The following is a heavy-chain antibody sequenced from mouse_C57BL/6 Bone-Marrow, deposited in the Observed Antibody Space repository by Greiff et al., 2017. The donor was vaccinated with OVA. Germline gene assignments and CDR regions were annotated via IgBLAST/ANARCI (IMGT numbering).Heavy chain of an antibody. CDR1: GFNIKDYY. Sequence: EVKLMESGAELVRPGASVKLSCTASGFNIKDYYMHWVKQRPEQGLEWIGRIDPEDGDTEYAPKFQGKATMTADTSSNTAYLQLSSLTSEDTAVYYCTTLRDIYDGYYVGAMDYWGQGTSVTVSS. D-gene: IGHD2-3*01. J-gene: IGHJ4*01. V-gene: IGHV14-1*01. CDR2: IDPEDGDT. CDR3: TTLRDIYDGYYVGAMDY.